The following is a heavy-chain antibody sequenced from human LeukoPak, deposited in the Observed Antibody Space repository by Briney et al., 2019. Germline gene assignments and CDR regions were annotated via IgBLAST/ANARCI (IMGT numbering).Heavy chain of an antibody. J-gene: IGHJ6*03. CDR2: IYYSGST. V-gene: IGHV4-39*07. D-gene: IGHD3-3*01. CDR1: GGSISSSSYY. Sequence: SETLSLTCTVSGGSISSSSYYWGWIRQPPGKGLEWIGSIYYSGSTYYNPSLKSRVTISVDTSKNQFSLKLSSVTAADTAVYYCARSYYDFVYYYMDVWGKGTTVTVSS. CDR3: ARSYYDFVYYYMDV.